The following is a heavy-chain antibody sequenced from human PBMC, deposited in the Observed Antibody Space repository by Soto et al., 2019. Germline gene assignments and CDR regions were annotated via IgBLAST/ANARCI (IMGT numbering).Heavy chain of an antibody. J-gene: IGHJ4*02. CDR2: LNRDGSRT. V-gene: IGHV3-74*01. CDR1: GFTFSNYW. CDR3: ARDLGDAGSY. Sequence: AQLVESGGGLVQPGGSLRLSCAASGFTFSNYWMHWVRQVPGQGPVWVSRLNRDGSRTDYADSVRGRFTIFRDNARNTLYLQMNSLRAEDTAMYYCARDLGDAGSYWGQGTLVTVSS. D-gene: IGHD3-10*01.